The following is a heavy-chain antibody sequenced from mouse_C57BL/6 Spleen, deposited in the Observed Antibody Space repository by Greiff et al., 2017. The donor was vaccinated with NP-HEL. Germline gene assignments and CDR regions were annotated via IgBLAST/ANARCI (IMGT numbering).Heavy chain of an antibody. V-gene: IGHV1-64*01. CDR1: GYTFTSYW. Sequence: QVQLQQPGAELVKPGASVKLSCKASGYTFTSYWMHWVKQRPGQGLEWIGMIHPNSGSTNYNEKFKSKATLTVDKSSSTAYMQLSSLTSEDSAVYYCASGGDYERYYAMDYWGQGTSVTVSS. CDR3: ASGGDYERYYAMDY. CDR2: IHPNSGST. D-gene: IGHD2-4*01. J-gene: IGHJ4*01.